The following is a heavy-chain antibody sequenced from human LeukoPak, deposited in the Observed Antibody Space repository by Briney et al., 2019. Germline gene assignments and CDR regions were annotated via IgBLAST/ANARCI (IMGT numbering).Heavy chain of an antibody. CDR2: IKSKTDGGTT. CDR3: ATGISAVGMNY. J-gene: IGHJ4*02. D-gene: IGHD6-13*01. Sequence: GGSLRLSCAASGFTFCDAWVNWVRQAPGKGLEWVGRIKSKTDGGTTDYAAPVKGRFTISRDDSKNTLYLQMNSLKSEDTAVYFCATGISAVGMNYWGQRTLVTVSS. CDR1: GFTFCDAW. V-gene: IGHV3-15*01.